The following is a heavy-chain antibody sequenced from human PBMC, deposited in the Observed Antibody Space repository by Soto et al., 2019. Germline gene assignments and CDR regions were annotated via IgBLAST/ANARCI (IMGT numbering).Heavy chain of an antibody. CDR1: GYTFTSYA. D-gene: IGHD1-26*01. J-gene: IGHJ6*02. CDR3: ARGLKWGYYYYYGMDV. CDR2: INAGNGNT. Sequence: ASVKVSCKASGYTFTSYAMHWVRQAPGQRLEWMGWINAGNGNTKYSQKFQGRVTITRDTSASTAYMELSSLRSEDTAVYYCARGLKWGYYYYYGMDVWGQGNTVTVSS. V-gene: IGHV1-3*01.